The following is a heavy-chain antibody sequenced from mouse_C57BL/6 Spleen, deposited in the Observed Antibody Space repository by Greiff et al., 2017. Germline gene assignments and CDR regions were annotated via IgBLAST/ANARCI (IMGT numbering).Heavy chain of an antibody. D-gene: IGHD1-1*01. Sequence: VESGEGLVKPGGSLKLSCAASGFTFSSYAMSWVRQTPEKRLEWVAYISSGGDYIYYADTVKGRFTISRDNARNTLYLQISSLKSEDTAMYYCTRDPDYYGSRAFDYWGQGTTLTVSS. V-gene: IGHV5-9-1*02. CDR2: ISSGGDYI. J-gene: IGHJ2*01. CDR1: GFTFSSYA. CDR3: TRDPDYYGSRAFDY.